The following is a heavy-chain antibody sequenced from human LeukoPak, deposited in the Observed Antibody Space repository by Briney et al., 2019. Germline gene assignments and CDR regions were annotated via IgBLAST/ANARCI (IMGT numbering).Heavy chain of an antibody. V-gene: IGHV4-59*01. D-gene: IGHD4-11*01. CDR2: IYYSGST. J-gene: IGHJ4*02. CDR3: ARGPGYSNYVFYFDY. Sequence: SETLSLTRTVSGGSISSYYWSWIRQPPGKGLEWIGYIYYSGSTDYNPSLKSRVTISVDTSKNQFSLKLSSVTAADTAVYYCARGPGYSNYVFYFDYWGQGTLVTVSS. CDR1: GGSISSYY.